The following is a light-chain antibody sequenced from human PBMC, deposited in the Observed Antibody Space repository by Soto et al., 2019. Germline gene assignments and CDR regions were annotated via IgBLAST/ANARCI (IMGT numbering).Light chain of an antibody. CDR2: AVS. V-gene: IGLV2-8*01. Sequence: QSALTQPPSASGSPGQSVTISCTGTSSDVGGYKYVSWYQQYPGKAPKLMIYAVSKRPSGVPDRFSGSKSGNTASLTVSGLQAEDEADYYCCSYAGSYTWVFGGGTKLTVL. J-gene: IGLJ3*02. CDR1: SSDVGGYKY. CDR3: CSYAGSYTWV.